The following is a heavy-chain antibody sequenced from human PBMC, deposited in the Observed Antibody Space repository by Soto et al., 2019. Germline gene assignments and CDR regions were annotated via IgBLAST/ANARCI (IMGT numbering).Heavy chain of an antibody. CDR2: IKSSDGGA. V-gene: IGHV3-23*04. J-gene: IGHJ3*02. D-gene: IGHD3-16*01. Sequence: EVQLVESGGDLVQPGGSLRLSCTTSRFTFSNSAMSWVRQAPGKGLEWVSTIKSSDGGAYYGDSVKGRFTISRDNPKNTLYLQMNSLRAEDTAVYYCAKALGSLDPFVIWGQGTMVTVSS. CDR3: AKALGSLDPFVI. CDR1: RFTFSNSA.